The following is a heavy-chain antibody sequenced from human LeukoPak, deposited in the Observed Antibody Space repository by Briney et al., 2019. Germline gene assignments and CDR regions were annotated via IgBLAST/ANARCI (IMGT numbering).Heavy chain of an antibody. D-gene: IGHD1-26*01. CDR1: GGSFSGYY. CDR2: INHSGST. V-gene: IGHV4-34*01. CDR3: ARGPGQVGARRKGSFDY. J-gene: IGHJ4*02. Sequence: SETLSLTCAVYGGSFSGYYWSWIRQPPGKGLEWIGEINHSGSTNYNSSLKSRVTISVDTSKNQFSLKLSSVTAADTAVYYCARGPGQVGARRKGSFDYWGQGTLVTVSS.